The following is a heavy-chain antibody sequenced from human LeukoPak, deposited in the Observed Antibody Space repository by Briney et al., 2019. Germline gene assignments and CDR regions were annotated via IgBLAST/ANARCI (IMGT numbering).Heavy chain of an antibody. CDR2: IVVGSGNT. CDR1: GFTFTSSA. J-gene: IGHJ6*02. CDR3: AAESTLLDYYDSSGYSGVGMDV. Sequence: SVKVSCKASGFTFTSSAVQWVRQARGQRLEWIGWIVVGSGNTNYAQKFQERVTITRDMSTSTAYMELSSLRSEDTAVYYCAAESTLLDYYDSSGYSGVGMDVWGQGTTVTVSS. D-gene: IGHD3-22*01. V-gene: IGHV1-58*01.